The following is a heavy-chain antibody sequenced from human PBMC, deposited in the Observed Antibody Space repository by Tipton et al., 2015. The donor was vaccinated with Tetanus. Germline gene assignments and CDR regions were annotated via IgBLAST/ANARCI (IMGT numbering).Heavy chain of an antibody. D-gene: IGHD3-16*01. CDR3: ARENWSYGNSFDY. V-gene: IGHV4-59*11. J-gene: IGHJ4*02. Sequence: GLVKPSETLSLNCTVAGGSINTHYWSWIRQPPGRGLEWIGYVHYSGKTNYSPSLTSRVTISVDTSKSQFSLNLSSVTAADAAVYYCARENWSYGNSFDYWGQGIQVTVSS. CDR2: VHYSGKT. CDR1: GGSINTHY.